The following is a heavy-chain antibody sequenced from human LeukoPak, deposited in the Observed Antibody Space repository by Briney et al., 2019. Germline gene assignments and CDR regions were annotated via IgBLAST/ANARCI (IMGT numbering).Heavy chain of an antibody. J-gene: IGHJ5*02. CDR2: INPNSGGT. CDR3: ARDAGIAVAGINWFDP. V-gene: IGHV1-2*02. CDR1: GYTFTGYY. Sequence: ASVKVSCKASGYTFTGYYMHWVRQAPGQGLEWMGWINPNSGGTNYAQKFQGRVTMTRDTSISTAYMELSSLRSEDTAVYYCARDAGIAVAGINWFDPWGQGTLVTVSS. D-gene: IGHD6-19*01.